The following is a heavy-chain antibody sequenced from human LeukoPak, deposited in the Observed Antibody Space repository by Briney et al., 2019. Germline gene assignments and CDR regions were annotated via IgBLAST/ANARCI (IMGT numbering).Heavy chain of an antibody. Sequence: TGGSLRLSCAASGFTFSSYWMSWVRQAPGKGLEWVANIKQDGSEKYYVDSVKGRFTISRGNAKNSLYLQMNSLRAEDTAVYYCAREAHYYDSSGLGCWGQGTLVTVSS. J-gene: IGHJ4*02. CDR2: IKQDGSEK. D-gene: IGHD3-22*01. CDR3: AREAHYYDSSGLGC. V-gene: IGHV3-7*01. CDR1: GFTFSSYW.